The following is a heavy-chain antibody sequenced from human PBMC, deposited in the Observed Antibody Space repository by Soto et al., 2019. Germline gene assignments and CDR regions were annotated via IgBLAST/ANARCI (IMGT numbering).Heavy chain of an antibody. CDR3: ARAPVSSMIPYYFDY. CDR2: ISYDGSNK. Sequence: GGSLRLSCAASGFTFSSYAMHWVRQAPGKGLEWVAVISYDGSNKYYADSVKGRFTISRDNSKNTLYLQMNSLRAEDTAVYYCARAPVSSMIPYYFDYWRQGTLVTVSS. CDR1: GFTFSSYA. D-gene: IGHD3-22*01. V-gene: IGHV3-30-3*01. J-gene: IGHJ4*02.